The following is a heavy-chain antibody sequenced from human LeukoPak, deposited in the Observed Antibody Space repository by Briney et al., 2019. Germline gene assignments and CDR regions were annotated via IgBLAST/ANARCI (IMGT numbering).Heavy chain of an antibody. CDR2: IYHSGTT. V-gene: IGHV4-30-4*07. CDR1: GFTFSSWG. Sequence: LRLSCAASGFTFSSWGMNWIRQPPGKGLEWIAYIYHSGTTYYNPSLKSRATISVDTSKNQFSLKLSSVTAADTAVYYCVRGRYSSGWFKDKHWFDPWGQGIPVTVSS. D-gene: IGHD6-19*01. J-gene: IGHJ5*02. CDR3: VRGRYSSGWFKDKHWFDP.